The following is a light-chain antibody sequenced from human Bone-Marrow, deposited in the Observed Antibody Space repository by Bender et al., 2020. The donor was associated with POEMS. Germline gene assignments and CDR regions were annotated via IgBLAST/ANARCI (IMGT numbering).Light chain of an antibody. V-gene: IGLV2-14*03. J-gene: IGLJ1*01. CDR1: FDDGQ. CDR2: DVE. Sequence: QSALTQPASVSGSPGQSITLSCTGSFDDGQVSWLQQHPDKAPKLIIYDVENRPSGVPPRFSGSKSASTASLTISGLQTEDEADYYCVSYTTSSAFVFGSGTKVLVL. CDR3: VSYTTSSAFV.